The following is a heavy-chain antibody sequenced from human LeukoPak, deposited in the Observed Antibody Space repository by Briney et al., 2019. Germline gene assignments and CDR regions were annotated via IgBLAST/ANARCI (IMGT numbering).Heavy chain of an antibody. Sequence: GGSLRLSCAASGFTFSNYAMTWVRQAPGKGLEYVSAISSNGGSTYHADSVKGRFTISRDNSKNTLYLQMSSLRAEDTAVYYCVNQISGWVYWGQGTLVTVSS. J-gene: IGHJ4*02. CDR1: GFTFSNYA. CDR2: ISSNGGST. V-gene: IGHV3-64D*06. D-gene: IGHD6-19*01. CDR3: VNQISGWVY.